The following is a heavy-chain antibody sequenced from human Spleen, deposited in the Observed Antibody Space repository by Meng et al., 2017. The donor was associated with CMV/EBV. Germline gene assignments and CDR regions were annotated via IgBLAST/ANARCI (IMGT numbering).Heavy chain of an antibody. Sequence: QVQLQESGPGLVKPSQTLSLTCTVSGDSISSGTYYWSWIRQPAGKGLEWIGRIYTSGSTNYNPSLKSRVTISVDTSKNQFSLWLSSVTAADTALYFCARDWGGATAWFDPWGLGTLVTVSS. CDR1: GDSISSGTYY. V-gene: IGHV4-61*02. D-gene: IGHD1-26*01. CDR2: IYTSGST. CDR3: ARDWGGATAWFDP. J-gene: IGHJ5*02.